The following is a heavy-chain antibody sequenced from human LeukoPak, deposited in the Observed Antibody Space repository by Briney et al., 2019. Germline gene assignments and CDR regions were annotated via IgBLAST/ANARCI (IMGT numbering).Heavy chain of an antibody. CDR2: IKQDGSEK. CDR1: GFTFSSYW. J-gene: IGHJ4*02. Sequence: PGGSLRLSCAASGFTFSSYWMSWVRQAPGKGLELVANIKQDGSEKYYVDSVKGRFTISRDNAKNSLYLQMNSLRAEDTAVYYCARDRYYGSGSYSDYWGQGTLVTVSS. D-gene: IGHD3-10*01. V-gene: IGHV3-7*01. CDR3: ARDRYYGSGSYSDY.